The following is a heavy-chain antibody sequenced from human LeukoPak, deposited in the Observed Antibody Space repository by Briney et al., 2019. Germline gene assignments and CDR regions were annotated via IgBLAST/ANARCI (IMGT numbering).Heavy chain of an antibody. Sequence: ASVKVSCKVSGYTLTELSMHWVRQAPGKGLEWMGGFDPEDGETIYAQKFQGRVTMTEDTSTDTAYMELSSLRSEDTAVYYCAHGSTTVVTRFIAGLAFDIWGQGTMVTVSS. CDR1: GYTLTELS. J-gene: IGHJ3*02. CDR3: AHGSTTVVTRFIAGLAFDI. D-gene: IGHD4-23*01. CDR2: FDPEDGET. V-gene: IGHV1-24*01.